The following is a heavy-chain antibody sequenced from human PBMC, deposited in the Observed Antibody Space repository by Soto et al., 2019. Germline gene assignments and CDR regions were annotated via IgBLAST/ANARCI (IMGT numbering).Heavy chain of an antibody. CDR1: GFTVSSNY. D-gene: IGHD4-17*01. CDR2: IYSGGST. CDR3: ARDSGDDYGALFRGEAFDI. V-gene: IGHV3-66*01. J-gene: IGHJ3*02. Sequence: GGSLRLSCAASGFTVSSNYMSWVRQAPGKGLEWVSVIYSGGSTYYADSVKGRFTISRDNSKNTLYLQMNSLRAEDTAVYYCARDSGDDYGALFRGEAFDIWGQGTMVTVSS.